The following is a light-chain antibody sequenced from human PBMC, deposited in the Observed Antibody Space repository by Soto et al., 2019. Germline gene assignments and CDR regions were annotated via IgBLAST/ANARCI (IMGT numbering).Light chain of an antibody. Sequence: EIVLPQSPGTLSLSPGERVTLSCRASQSVSSNYLAWYQQKPGQAPRLLIYGASSRATGVPDRFSGSGSGTDFSITISRLEPEDVAVYYCQQYASSPLTFGGGTKVEIK. J-gene: IGKJ4*01. CDR3: QQYASSPLT. CDR1: QSVSSNY. CDR2: GAS. V-gene: IGKV3-20*01.